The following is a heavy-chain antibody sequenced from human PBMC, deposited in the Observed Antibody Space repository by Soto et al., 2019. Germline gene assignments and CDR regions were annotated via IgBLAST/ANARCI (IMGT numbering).Heavy chain of an antibody. D-gene: IGHD3-3*01. CDR1: GRSISSVGYY. Sequence: QVQLQASGPGLVKPSQTLSLTCAVSGRSISSVGYYWSWVRQHPGKGLEWIGSISYTGSTYYNPSLENRLSISLDTSGNRFSLRLNSVTAADTAIYYCARPNDYWNGYGPFDYWGQRSLVSVSS. CDR2: ISYTGST. V-gene: IGHV4-31*11. J-gene: IGHJ4*02. CDR3: ARPNDYWNGYGPFDY.